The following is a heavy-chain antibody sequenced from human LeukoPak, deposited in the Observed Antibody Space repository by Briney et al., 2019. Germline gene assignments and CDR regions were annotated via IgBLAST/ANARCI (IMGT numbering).Heavy chain of an antibody. J-gene: IGHJ4*02. CDR1: GFTVSSNY. Sequence: GGSLRLSCAASGFTVSSNYMSWVRQAPGKGLEWVSVIYSGGSTYYADSVKGLFNISRDNSKNTLYLQMNSLRAEDTAVYYCARDSGAYYDSSGYFDYWGQGTLVTVSS. D-gene: IGHD3-22*01. CDR3: ARDSGAYYDSSGYFDY. V-gene: IGHV3-53*01. CDR2: IYSGGST.